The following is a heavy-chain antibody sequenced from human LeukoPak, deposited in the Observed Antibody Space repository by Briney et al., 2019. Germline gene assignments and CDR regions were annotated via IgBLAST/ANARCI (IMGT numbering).Heavy chain of an antibody. CDR2: IIPIFGTA. CDR3: ARDAGYCSSTSCYPGWFDP. D-gene: IGHD2-2*01. V-gene: IGHV1-69*06. J-gene: IGHJ5*02. Sequence: GASVKVSCKASGGTFSSYAISWVRQAPGQGLEWMGGIIPIFGTANYAQKFQGRVTITADKSTGTAYMELSSLRSEDTAVYYCARDAGYCSSTSCYPGWFDPWGQGTLVTVSS. CDR1: GGTFSSYA.